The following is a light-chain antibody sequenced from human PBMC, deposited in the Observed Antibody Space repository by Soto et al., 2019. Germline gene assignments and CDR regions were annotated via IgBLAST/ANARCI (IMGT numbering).Light chain of an antibody. CDR1: QSVRSN. Sequence: EIVMTQSPSTLSVSPGERATVSCRASQSVRSNLAWYQQKPGQAPRLLIYVASTRATGIPARFSGSGSGTEFTLTISSLQSEDFAVYYCQQYNNWPPITFGQGTRLEIK. J-gene: IGKJ5*01. V-gene: IGKV3-15*01. CDR2: VAS. CDR3: QQYNNWPPIT.